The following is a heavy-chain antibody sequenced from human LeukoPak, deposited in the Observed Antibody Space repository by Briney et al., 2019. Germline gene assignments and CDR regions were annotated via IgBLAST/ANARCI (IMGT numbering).Heavy chain of an antibody. CDR3: ARNHDYGDSMEAFDI. J-gene: IGHJ3*02. V-gene: IGHV1-69*13. CDR1: GGTFSSYA. CDR2: IIPIFGTA. Sequence: SVKVSCKASGGTFSSYAISWVRQAPGQGLEWMGGIIPIFGTANYAQKFQGRVTITADESTSTAYMELSSLRSEDTAVYYCARNHDYGDSMEAFDIWGQGTMVTVSS. D-gene: IGHD4-17*01.